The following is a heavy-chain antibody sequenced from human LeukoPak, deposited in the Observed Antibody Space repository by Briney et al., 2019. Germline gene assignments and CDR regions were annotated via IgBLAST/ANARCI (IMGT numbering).Heavy chain of an antibody. Sequence: SVKVSCKASGGTFSSYAISWVRQAPGQGLEWMGGIIPIFGTADYAQKFQGRVTITADESTSTAYMELSSLRSEDTAVYYCARGEQQLVGPYYFDYWGQGTLVTVSS. J-gene: IGHJ4*02. CDR1: GGTFSSYA. D-gene: IGHD6-13*01. CDR2: IIPIFGTA. CDR3: ARGEQQLVGPYYFDY. V-gene: IGHV1-69*13.